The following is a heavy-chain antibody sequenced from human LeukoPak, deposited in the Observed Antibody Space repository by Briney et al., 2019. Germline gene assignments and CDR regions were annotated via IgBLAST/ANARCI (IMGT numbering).Heavy chain of an antibody. CDR3: ARVAVRFLEWPNPYYMDV. Sequence: ASVKVSCKASGGTFSSYAIGWVRQAPGQGLEWMGGIIPIFGTANYAQKFQGRVTITADESTSTAYMELSSLRSEDTAVYYCARVAVRFLEWPNPYYMDVWGKGTTVTVSS. D-gene: IGHD3-3*01. J-gene: IGHJ6*03. V-gene: IGHV1-69*13. CDR1: GGTFSSYA. CDR2: IIPIFGTA.